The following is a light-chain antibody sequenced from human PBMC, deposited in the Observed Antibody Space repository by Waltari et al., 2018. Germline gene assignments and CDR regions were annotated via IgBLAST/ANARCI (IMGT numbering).Light chain of an antibody. Sequence: DIVLTQSPLSLPVTAGEPASISCRSSQSLLQSSGYNYLDWYLQKPGQSPQLLIYLGSTRASGVPDRFSGSGPGTDFTLKISRVEAEDVGIYYCMQALQDITFGQGTRLEIK. V-gene: IGKV2-28*01. CDR2: LGS. CDR1: QSLLQSSGYNY. J-gene: IGKJ5*01. CDR3: MQALQDIT.